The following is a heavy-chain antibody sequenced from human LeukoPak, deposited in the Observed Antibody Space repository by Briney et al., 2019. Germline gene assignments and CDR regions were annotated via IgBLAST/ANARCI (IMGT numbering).Heavy chain of an antibody. V-gene: IGHV1-46*01. D-gene: IGHD1-14*01. CDR2: INPSGGST. J-gene: IGHJ4*02. Sequence: ASVKVSCKASGYTFTSYYMHWVRQAPGQGLEWMGIINPSGGSTSYAQKFQGRVTMTRDMSTSTVYMELSSLRSEDTAVYYCARSQITPLFDYWGQGTLVTISS. CDR3: ARSQITPLFDY. CDR1: GYTFTSYY.